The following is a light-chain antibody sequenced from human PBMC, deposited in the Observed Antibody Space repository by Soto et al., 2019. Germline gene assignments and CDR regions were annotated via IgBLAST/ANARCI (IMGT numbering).Light chain of an antibody. CDR1: QSVNSRF. CDR2: GTS. CDR3: QQYGGARWT. V-gene: IGKV3-20*01. Sequence: EIVLTQSPGTLSLSPGERATLSCRASQSVNSRFLAWYQQIPGQPPRLLIYGTSSRATGIPDRFSGSGSGTDFTLTISRLEPEDCAVYYCQQYGGARWTFGQGTKVDIK. J-gene: IGKJ1*01.